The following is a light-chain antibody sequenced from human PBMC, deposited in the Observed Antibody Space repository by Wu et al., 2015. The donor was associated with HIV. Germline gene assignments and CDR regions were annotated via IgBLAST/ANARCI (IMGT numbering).Light chain of an antibody. Sequence: EIVLTQSPATLSLSPGERATLSCKASQSVRNNYFAWFQQRPGQAPRLLIYGASNRATGTPDRFSGSGSGTDFTLTITRLEPQDFAVYYCQQRSNWPWTFGQGTKVEFK. J-gene: IGKJ1*01. CDR3: QQRSNWPWT. CDR1: QSVRNNY. V-gene: IGKV3D-20*02. CDR2: GAS.